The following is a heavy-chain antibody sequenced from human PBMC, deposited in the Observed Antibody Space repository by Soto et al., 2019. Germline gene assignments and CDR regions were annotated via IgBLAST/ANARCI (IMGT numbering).Heavy chain of an antibody. CDR1: GGSISSYY. V-gene: IGHV4-59*08. Sequence: PSETLSLTCTVSGGSISSYYWSWIRQPPRKGLEWIGYIYYSGSTNYNPSLKSRVTISVDTSKNQFSLKLSSVTAADTAVYYCARHASNWNYNYYYYMDVWGKGTTVTVSS. CDR3: ARHASNWNYNYYYYMDV. D-gene: IGHD1-20*01. J-gene: IGHJ6*03. CDR2: IYYSGST.